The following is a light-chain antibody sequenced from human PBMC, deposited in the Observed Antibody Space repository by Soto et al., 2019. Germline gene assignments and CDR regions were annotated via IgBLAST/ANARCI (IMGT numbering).Light chain of an antibody. CDR3: SSYTGSSTNLFV. Sequence: QSVLTQSPSVSGSPGQSVTISCTGTSNDVGRYNYVSWYQHHPGKAPKLMIYEVTKRPSGVPDRFSGSKSGNTASLTVSGLQAEDEADYYCSSYTGSSTNLFVFGGGTKLTVL. J-gene: IGLJ3*02. CDR2: EVT. V-gene: IGLV2-8*01. CDR1: SNDVGRYNY.